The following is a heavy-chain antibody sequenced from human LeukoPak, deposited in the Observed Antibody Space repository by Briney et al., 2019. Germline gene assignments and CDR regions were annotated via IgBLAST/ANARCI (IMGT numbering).Heavy chain of an antibody. CDR2: LSDGGTP. CDR3: GTSDSGSIFGVVISF. V-gene: IGHV4-38-2*01. CDR1: GYSISSGHY. D-gene: IGHD3-3*02. Sequence: PSXTLXLTCDVSGYSISSGHYWGWIRPPPGKGLEWIGSLSDGGTPDYNPSLKRRVSMSIDTSKNQFSLRLRSLTAADTAIYYCGTSDSGSIFGVVISFWGQGTLVTVSS. J-gene: IGHJ4*02.